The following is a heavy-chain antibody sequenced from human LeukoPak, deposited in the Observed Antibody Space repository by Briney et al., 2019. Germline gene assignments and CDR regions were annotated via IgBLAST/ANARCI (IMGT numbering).Heavy chain of an antibody. CDR2: IKSKTDGGTT. V-gene: IGHV3-15*01. CDR3: TTEYYDILTGYFPIDY. Sequence: GGSLRLSCAASGFTFSNAWMSWVRQAPGKGLEWVGRIKSKTDGGTTDYAAPAKGRFTISRDDSKNTLYLQMNSLKTEDTAVYYCTTEYYDILTGYFPIDYWGQGTLVTVSS. CDR1: GFTFSNAW. J-gene: IGHJ4*02. D-gene: IGHD3-9*01.